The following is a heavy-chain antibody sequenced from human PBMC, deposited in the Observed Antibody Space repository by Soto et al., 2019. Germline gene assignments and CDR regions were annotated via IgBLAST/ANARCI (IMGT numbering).Heavy chain of an antibody. CDR3: ARSYSSGWLFDY. Sequence: EASVKVSCKSSGYTFTSYGISWVRQAPGQGLEWMGWISAYNGNTNYAQKLQGRVTMTTDTSTSTAYMELRSLRSDDTAVYYCARSYSSGWLFDYWGQGTLVTVSS. CDR2: ISAYNGNT. V-gene: IGHV1-18*01. J-gene: IGHJ4*02. D-gene: IGHD6-19*01. CDR1: GYTFTSYG.